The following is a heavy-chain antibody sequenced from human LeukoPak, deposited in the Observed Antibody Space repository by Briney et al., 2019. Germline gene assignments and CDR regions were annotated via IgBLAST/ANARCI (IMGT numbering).Heavy chain of an antibody. D-gene: IGHD6-19*01. CDR3: ARELNYGSGWPFDY. Sequence: PSETLSLTCTVSGGSINGYWWSWIRQPAGKGLEWFGRMYISGTTNHNPSLKSRVTMSVDKSKNQFSLKLSSVTATDTAVYYCARELNYGSGWPFDYWGQGILVTVPS. J-gene: IGHJ4*02. CDR2: MYISGTT. CDR1: GGSINGYW. V-gene: IGHV4-4*07.